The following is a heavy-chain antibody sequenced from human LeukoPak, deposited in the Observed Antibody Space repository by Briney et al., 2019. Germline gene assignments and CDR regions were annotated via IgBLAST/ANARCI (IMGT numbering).Heavy chain of an antibody. Sequence: GGSLRLSCAASGFTFSSYGMHWVRQAPGKGLEWVAFIRFDGSKKYFADSVKGRFTISRDNSKNTLYLQMNSLRAEDTAVYLCAKGTMCRGVDYWGQGTLVTVSS. V-gene: IGHV3-30*02. CDR3: AKGTMCRGVDY. J-gene: IGHJ4*02. CDR1: GFTFSSYG. CDR2: IRFDGSKK. D-gene: IGHD3-10*01.